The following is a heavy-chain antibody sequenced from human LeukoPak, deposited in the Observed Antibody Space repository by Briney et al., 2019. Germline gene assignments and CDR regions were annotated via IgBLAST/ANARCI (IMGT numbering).Heavy chain of an antibody. V-gene: IGHV1-2*02. J-gene: IGHJ4*02. CDR2: INPNSGGT. CDR1: GYTFTGYY. D-gene: IGHD1-1*01. Sequence: GASVKVSCKASGYTFTGYYMHWVRQAPGQGLEWMGWINPNSGGTKYAQRFQGRVTMTRDTSISKGYMELARLTSDDTAVYYCARGDAAAGNDYWGQGTLVTVSS. CDR3: ARGDAAAGNDY.